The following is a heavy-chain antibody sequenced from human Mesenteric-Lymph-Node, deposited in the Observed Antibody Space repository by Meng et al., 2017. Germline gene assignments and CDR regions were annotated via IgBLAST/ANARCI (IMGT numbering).Heavy chain of an antibody. CDR1: GFKFDEYA. Sequence: SLKISCAASGFKFDEYAMHWVRQVPGRGLEWVSRVDWNSGTIDYADSVKGRFTISRDNAKSSLYLVMDSLRAEDTAVYYCARVASGAFDIWGQGTMVTVSS. CDR2: VDWNSGTI. V-gene: IGHV3-9*01. D-gene: IGHD3-10*01. J-gene: IGHJ3*02. CDR3: ARVASGAFDI.